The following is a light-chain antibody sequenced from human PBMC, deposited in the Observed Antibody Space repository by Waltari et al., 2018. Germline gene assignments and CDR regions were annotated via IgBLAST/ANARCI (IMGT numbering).Light chain of an antibody. J-gene: IGLJ2*01. CDR1: SDIDVGTYT. CDR3: MIWHTVNVL. V-gene: IGLV5-45*01. CDR2: YKSDSDN. Sequence: QAVLTQPASLSASPGASASLTCTLRSDIDVGTYTIYWYHQHPGSPPQFLLRYKSDSDNRQGSGVPSRFSGSKDTSANAGILLISGLQSEDEADYYCMIWHTVNVLFGGGTKLTVL.